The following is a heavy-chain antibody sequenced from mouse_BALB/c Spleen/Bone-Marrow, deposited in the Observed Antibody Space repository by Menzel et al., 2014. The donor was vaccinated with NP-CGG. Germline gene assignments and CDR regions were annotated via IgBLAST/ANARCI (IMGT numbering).Heavy chain of an antibody. V-gene: IGHV1-85*01. CDR3: AYYDDGVMDY. J-gene: IGHJ4*01. Sequence: QVQLQQSGAELVKPGASVKLSCKASGYTFTSYDINWVRQRPEQGLEWIGWIFPGDGSTKYNEKFKGQATLTTDKSSSTAYRQLSRQESEDSDVYIDAYYDDGVMDYWGQGTSVTVSS. CDR2: IFPGDGST. CDR1: GYTFTSYD. D-gene: IGHD2-3*01.